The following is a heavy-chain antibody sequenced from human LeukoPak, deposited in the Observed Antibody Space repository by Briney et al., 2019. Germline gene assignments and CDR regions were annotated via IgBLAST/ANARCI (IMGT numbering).Heavy chain of an antibody. CDR2: INPSGGST. CDR1: GYTFTSYY. Sequence: ASVKVSCKASGYTFTSYYMHWVRQAPGQGLEWMGIINPSGGSTSYAQKFQGRVTMTRDTSTSTVYTELSSLRSEDTAVYYCASTPESYYMDVWGKGTTVTVSS. J-gene: IGHJ6*03. V-gene: IGHV1-46*01. CDR3: ASTPESYYMDV.